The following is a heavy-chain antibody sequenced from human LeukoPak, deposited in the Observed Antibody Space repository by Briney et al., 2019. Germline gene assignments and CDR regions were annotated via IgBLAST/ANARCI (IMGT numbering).Heavy chain of an antibody. D-gene: IGHD2-2*01. Sequence: GGSLRLSCAASGFTFSGYAMSWFRQAPGKGLEWVAAISGSGGSTYYADSVKGRFTISRDNSKNTLYLQMNSLRAGDTAVYYCPHHQIVVVPAAIPNWFDPGGQGTLVPVSS. CDR1: GFTFSGYA. J-gene: IGHJ5*02. CDR3: PHHQIVVVPAAIPNWFDP. CDR2: ISGSGGST. V-gene: IGHV3-23*01.